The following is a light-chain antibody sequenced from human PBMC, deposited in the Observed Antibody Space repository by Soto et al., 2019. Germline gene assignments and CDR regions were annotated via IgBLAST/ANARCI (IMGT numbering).Light chain of an antibody. CDR1: QSVSSSY. Sequence: EIVMTPSTTPLSVSRGERATLSCSASQSVSSSYLAWYQQKPGQAPRLLIYDASNRATGIPARFSGSGSGTDFTLTITRLEPEDFAVYFCQQYGDMWTFGQVTKVDIK. CDR2: DAS. CDR3: QQYGDMWT. V-gene: IGKV3-20*01. J-gene: IGKJ1*01.